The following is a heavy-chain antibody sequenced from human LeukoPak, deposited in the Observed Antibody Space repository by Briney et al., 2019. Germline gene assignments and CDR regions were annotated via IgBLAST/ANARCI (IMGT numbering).Heavy chain of an antibody. Sequence: ASVKVSCKASGYTFTSQDINWVRQATGQGLEWMGWMNPNSGNTGYAQKFQGRVIMTRDTSINTAYMELYSLRSDDTAVYYCARGYSSTMRMTGNDYWGQGTLVTVSS. V-gene: IGHV1-8*01. J-gene: IGHJ4*02. D-gene: IGHD3-22*01. CDR3: ARGYSSTMRMTGNDY. CDR1: GYTFTSQD. CDR2: MNPNSGNT.